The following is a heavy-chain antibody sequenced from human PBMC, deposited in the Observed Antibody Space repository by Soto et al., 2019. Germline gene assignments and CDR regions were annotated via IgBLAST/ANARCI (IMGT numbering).Heavy chain of an antibody. V-gene: IGHV4-59*08. CDR1: CGSSISYY. J-gene: IGHJ5*02. CDR2: IYYSGST. CDR3: ASLAAAGRTCFDP. D-gene: IGHD6-13*01. Sequence: SETLSLTCTVSCGSSISYYWSWIRQPPGKGLEWIGYIYYSGSTNYNPSLKSRVTISVDTSKNQFSLKLSSVTAADTAVYYCASLAAAGRTCFDPWRQGTLVPVSS.